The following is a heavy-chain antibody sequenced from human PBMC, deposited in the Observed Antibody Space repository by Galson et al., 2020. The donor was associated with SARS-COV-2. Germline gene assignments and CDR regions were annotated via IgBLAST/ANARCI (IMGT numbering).Heavy chain of an antibody. D-gene: IGHD4-17*01. CDR3: ATLDYGDRDWYFDL. CDR2: IYYSGST. V-gene: IGHV4-31*03. Sequence: SETLSLTCTVSGGSISSGGYYWSWIRQHPGKGLEWIGYIYYSGSTYYNPSLKSRVTISVDTSKNQFSLKLSSVTAADTAVYYCATLDYGDRDWYFDLWGRGTLVTVSS. J-gene: IGHJ2*01. CDR1: GGSISSGGYY.